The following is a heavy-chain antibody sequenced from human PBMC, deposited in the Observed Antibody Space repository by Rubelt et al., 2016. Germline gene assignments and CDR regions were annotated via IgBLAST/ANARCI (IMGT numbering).Heavy chain of an antibody. CDR1: GYTFTSYG. CDR2: ISAYNGNT. J-gene: IGHJ4*02. D-gene: IGHD4-23*01. Sequence: QVQLVQSGAEVKKPGASVKVSCKASGYTFTSYGISWVRQAPGQGLEWMGWISAYNGNTNYAQKLQGRVTMTTDTSTSTAYMELWGLRSDDTAVYYCARDVGGNSVLYYFDYWGQGTLVTVSS. V-gene: IGHV1-18*01. CDR3: ARDVGGNSVLYYFDY.